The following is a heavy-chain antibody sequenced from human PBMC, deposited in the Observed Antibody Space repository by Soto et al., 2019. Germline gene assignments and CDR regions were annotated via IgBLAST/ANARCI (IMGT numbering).Heavy chain of an antibody. CDR3: ARRGSGSYCDH. Sequence: EVQLLESGGGLVQPGESLRLSCAASGFTFSSYAMRWVRQAPGKGLEWVSAISGSGGSTYYADSVKGRFTISRDNSKNTLYLQMNSRRAEDTAVYCSARRGSGSYCDHWGQGTLVTVSS. D-gene: IGHD1-26*01. CDR1: GFTFSSYA. J-gene: IGHJ4*02. V-gene: IGHV3-23*01. CDR2: ISGSGGST.